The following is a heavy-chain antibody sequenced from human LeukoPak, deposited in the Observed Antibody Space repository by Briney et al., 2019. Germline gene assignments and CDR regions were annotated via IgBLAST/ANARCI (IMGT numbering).Heavy chain of an antibody. CDR1: GFTFSSYD. Sequence: GGSLRLSCAASGFTFSSYDMHWVRQATGKGLEWVSAIGTAGDTYYPGSVKGRFTISRENAKNSLYLQMNSLRAGDTAVYYCARATNCGGDCYHIDYWGQGTLVTVSS. D-gene: IGHD2-21*02. CDR3: ARATNCGGDCYHIDY. CDR2: IGTAGDT. J-gene: IGHJ4*02. V-gene: IGHV3-13*01.